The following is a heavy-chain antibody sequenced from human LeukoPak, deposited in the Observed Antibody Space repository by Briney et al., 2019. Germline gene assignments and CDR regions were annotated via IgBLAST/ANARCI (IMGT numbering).Heavy chain of an antibody. V-gene: IGHV4-38-2*02. J-gene: IGHJ5*02. Sequence: SDTLSLTCTVSGYSISSGYDWGWIRQPPGKGLEWIGSIYHSGSTYYNPSLESRVTISVDTSKNPFSLKLSSVTAADTAVYYCASGVDTGYSSGWYGTPYNWFDPWGQGTLVTVSS. D-gene: IGHD6-19*01. CDR1: GYSISSGYD. CDR2: IYHSGST. CDR3: ASGVDTGYSSGWYGTPYNWFDP.